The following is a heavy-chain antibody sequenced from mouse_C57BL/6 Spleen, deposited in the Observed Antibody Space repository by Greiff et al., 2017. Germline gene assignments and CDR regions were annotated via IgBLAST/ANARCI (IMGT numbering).Heavy chain of an antibody. J-gene: IGHJ3*01. Sequence: HVQLQQSGAELVKPGASVKMSCKASGYTFTTYPIEWMKQNHGKSLEWIGNFHPYNDDTKYNEKFKGKATLTVEKSSRTFYLELSRLTSDDTAVYYCARPGYYGSSPFAYWGQGTLVTVSA. CDR1: GYTFTTYP. D-gene: IGHD1-1*01. V-gene: IGHV1-47*01. CDR3: ARPGYYGSSPFAY. CDR2: FHPYNDDT.